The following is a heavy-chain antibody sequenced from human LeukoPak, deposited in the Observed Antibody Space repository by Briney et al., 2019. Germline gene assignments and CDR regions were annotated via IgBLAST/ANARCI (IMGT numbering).Heavy chain of an antibody. D-gene: IGHD3-3*01. CDR1: GYTLNNAYY. J-gene: IGHJ4*02. CDR3: ASHHPFGVGHFDY. V-gene: IGHV4-38-2*01. CDR2: IYHSGST. Sequence: PSETLSLTCAVSGYTLNNAYYWVWIRQRPRKGLEWIGSIYHSGSTYYTPSLKSRVTISVDTSKNQFSLKLSSVTAADTAVYYCASHHPFGVGHFDYWGQGTLVTVSS.